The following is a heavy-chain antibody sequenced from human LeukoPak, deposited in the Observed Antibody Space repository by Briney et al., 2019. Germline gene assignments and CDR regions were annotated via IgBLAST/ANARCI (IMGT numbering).Heavy chain of an antibody. CDR2: IFYSGST. J-gene: IGHJ4*02. V-gene: IGHV4-59*08. CDR3: ARLGSYFDY. CDR1: GGSISSYC. Sequence: SETLSLTCTVSGGSISSYCWSWIRQPPGKGLEWIGHIFYSGSTNYNPSLKSRVTISEDTSKNQFSLKLTSVTAADTAVYYCARLGSYFDYWGQGTLVTVSS.